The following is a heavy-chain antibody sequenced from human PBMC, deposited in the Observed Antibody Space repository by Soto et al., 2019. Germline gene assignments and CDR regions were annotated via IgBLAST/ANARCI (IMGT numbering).Heavy chain of an antibody. CDR3: ARGQRSNYGTLSPFDY. CDR2: INHSGST. D-gene: IGHD3-10*01. V-gene: IGHV4-34*01. Sequence: SETLSLSCAVYGGSFSGYYWSWIRQPPGKGLEWIGEINHSGSTNYNPSFKSRGTISVDTSKNQFSLKLSSVTAADTAVYYCARGQRSNYGTLSPFDYWGQGTLVTVSS. CDR1: GGSFSGYY. J-gene: IGHJ4*02.